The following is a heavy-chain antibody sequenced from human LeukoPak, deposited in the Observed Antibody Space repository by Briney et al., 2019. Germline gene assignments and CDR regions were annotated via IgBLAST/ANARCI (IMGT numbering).Heavy chain of an antibody. CDR3: ARESGHVGAVAGTLDS. CDR1: GFTVSSAY. Sequence: PGGSLRLSCAASGFTVSSAYMSWVRQAPGKGLEWVSVIYSGGNTYYTDSVKGRFTISRDNSKNTLYLQMNSLRVEDTAVYYCARESGHVGAVAGTLDSWGQGTLVTVSS. CDR2: IYSGGNT. J-gene: IGHJ4*02. D-gene: IGHD6-19*01. V-gene: IGHV3-66*01.